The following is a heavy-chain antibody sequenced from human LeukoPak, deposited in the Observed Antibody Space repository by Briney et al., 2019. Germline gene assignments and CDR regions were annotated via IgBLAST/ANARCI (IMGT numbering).Heavy chain of an antibody. V-gene: IGHV1-69*06. Sequence: SVKVSCKASGYTFTGYYMHWVRQAPGQGLEWMGGIIPIFGTANYAQKFQGRVTITADKSTSTAYMELSSLRSEDTAVYYCARAPTCSGSCYSGRYMDVWGKGTTVTVSS. CDR1: GYTFTGYY. J-gene: IGHJ6*03. CDR2: IIPIFGTA. D-gene: IGHD2-15*01. CDR3: ARAPTCSGSCYSGRYMDV.